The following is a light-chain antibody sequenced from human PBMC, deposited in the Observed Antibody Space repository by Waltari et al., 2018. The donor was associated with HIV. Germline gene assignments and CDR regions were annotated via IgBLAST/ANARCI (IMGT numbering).Light chain of an antibody. V-gene: IGKV3-20*01. Sequence: EVVLTQSPGTLSLSQGERATLSCRASQSVSASYLVWYQQTAGQAPRLLIYGASTRATGIPDRFSGSGSGTDFTLTISRLEPEDFAVYYCQQYGGSRNTFGGGTKVEIK. CDR1: QSVSASY. CDR2: GAS. CDR3: QQYGGSRNT. J-gene: IGKJ4*01.